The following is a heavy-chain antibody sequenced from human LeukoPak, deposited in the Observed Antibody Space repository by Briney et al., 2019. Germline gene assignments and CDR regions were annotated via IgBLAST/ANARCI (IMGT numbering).Heavy chain of an antibody. CDR2: IYYSGTT. CDR3: AGSYCGGDCYSLGWFDP. V-gene: IGHV4-38-2*02. J-gene: IGHJ5*02. Sequence: SETLSLTCTVSGYSISSTYYWGWIRQPPGQGLQWIGSIYYSGTTCYNPSLKSRVTMSVDTSKNQFSLKLSSVTVADTAVYYCAGSYCGGDCYSLGWFDPWGQGALVTVSS. D-gene: IGHD2-21*01. CDR1: GYSISSTYY.